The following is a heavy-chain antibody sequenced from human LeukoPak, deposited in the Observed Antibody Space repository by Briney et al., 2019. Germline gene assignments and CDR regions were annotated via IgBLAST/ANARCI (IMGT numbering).Heavy chain of an antibody. CDR3: ARLGALHDAFDV. D-gene: IGHD3-16*01. CDR1: CDSIRSYY. CDR2: IHYSGST. J-gene: IGHJ3*01. V-gene: IGHV4-59*12. Sequence: SETLSLPCTVSCDSIRSYYWSWIRQPPGKGLEWIGNIHYSGSTKYSSSLKSRVTISVDTSNNQFSLRVTSLTAADTAVYYCARLGALHDAFDVWGQGTLVTVSS.